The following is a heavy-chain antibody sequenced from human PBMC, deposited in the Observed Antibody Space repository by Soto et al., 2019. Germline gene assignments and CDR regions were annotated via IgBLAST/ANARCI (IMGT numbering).Heavy chain of an antibody. CDR2: THYSGSA. J-gene: IGHJ5*02. CDR1: GGSISSGSYH. CDR3: ARTANWLDP. V-gene: IGHV4-39*01. Sequence: SETLSLTCTVSGGSISSGSYHWGWIRQAPGKGLEWIGNTHYSGSAYYKQSLKSRVTISVDTSSSQVSLRLSSVTAADTAIYYCARTANWLDPWGQGTLVTVSS.